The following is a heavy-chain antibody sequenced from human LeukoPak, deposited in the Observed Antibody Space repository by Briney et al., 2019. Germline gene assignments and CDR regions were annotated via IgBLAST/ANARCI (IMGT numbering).Heavy chain of an antibody. V-gene: IGHV1-46*01. Sequence: ASVKVSCKASGYTFTSYYMHWVRQAPGQGLEWMGIINPSGGSTSYAQKFQGRVTMTRDTSTSTVYMELSSLGSEDTAVYYCARDLGDYYDSSGYYSHFDYWGQGTLVTVSS. J-gene: IGHJ4*02. D-gene: IGHD3-22*01. CDR1: GYTFTSYY. CDR2: INPSGGST. CDR3: ARDLGDYYDSSGYYSHFDY.